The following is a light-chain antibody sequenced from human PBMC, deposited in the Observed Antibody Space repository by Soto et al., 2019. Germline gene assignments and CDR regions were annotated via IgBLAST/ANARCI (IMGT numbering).Light chain of an antibody. Sequence: QSALTQAASVSGSPGQSITISCSGTNSYVGGYNYVSWYQHHPGKAPKLLIYEVKYRPSGISNRFSGSKSGNTASLTISGLLPEDEADYYCTSYTTDNTLVFGGGTKLTVL. V-gene: IGLV2-14*01. CDR1: NSYVGGYNY. CDR3: TSYTTDNTLV. CDR2: EVK. J-gene: IGLJ3*02.